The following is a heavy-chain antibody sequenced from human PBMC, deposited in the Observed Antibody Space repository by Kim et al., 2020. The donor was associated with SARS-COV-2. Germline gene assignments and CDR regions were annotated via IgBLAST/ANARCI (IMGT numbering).Heavy chain of an antibody. CDR3: AKDRGELFLDY. Sequence: GGSLRLSCAASGFIFNSYGMHWVRQAPGKGLEWVAVIWYDGSNKYYADSVKGRFTISRDNSKNTLYLQMNSLRAADTAVYYCAKDRGELFLDYWGQGTLV. CDR1: GFIFNSYG. V-gene: IGHV3-33*06. D-gene: IGHD3-10*01. J-gene: IGHJ4*02. CDR2: IWYDGSNK.